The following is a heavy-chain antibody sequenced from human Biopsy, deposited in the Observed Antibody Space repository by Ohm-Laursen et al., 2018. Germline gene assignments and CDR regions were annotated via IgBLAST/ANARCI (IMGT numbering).Heavy chain of an antibody. V-gene: IGHV3-33*01. D-gene: IGHD4-11*01. CDR2: IWDDGSNK. Sequence: SLRLSCAASGFTFSNNGMHWVRQAPGKGLEWLAVIWDDGSNKYYGDSVQGRFTISRDNSKNTVYLQMNSLRAEDTAIYYCARDSTINTVTTADYWGQGTLVTVSS. CDR3: ARDSTINTVTTADY. CDR1: GFTFSNNG. J-gene: IGHJ4*02.